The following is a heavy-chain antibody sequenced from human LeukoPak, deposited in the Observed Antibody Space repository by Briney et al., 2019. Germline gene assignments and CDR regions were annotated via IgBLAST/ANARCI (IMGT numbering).Heavy chain of an antibody. V-gene: IGHV1-18*01. CDR2: ISAYNGNT. D-gene: IGHD3-22*01. CDR1: GYTFTSYG. CDR3: ARGPFYYDSSEEYSWFDP. Sequence: ASVKVSCKASGYTFTSYGISWVRQAPGQGLEWMGWISAYNGNTNYAQKLQGRVTMTTDTSTSTAYMELRSLRSDDTAVYYCARGPFYYDSSEEYSWFDPWGQGTLVTVSS. J-gene: IGHJ5*02.